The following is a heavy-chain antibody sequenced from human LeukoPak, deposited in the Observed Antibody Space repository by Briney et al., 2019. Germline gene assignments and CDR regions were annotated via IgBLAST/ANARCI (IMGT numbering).Heavy chain of an antibody. CDR1: GGSISSYY. CDR3: ARDFRYCSSTSCPGYGMDV. J-gene: IGHJ6*02. Sequence: PSETLSLTCTVSGGSISSYYWSWIRQPPGKGLEWIGYIYYSGSTNYNPSLKSRVTISVDTSKNQFSLKLSSVTAADTAVYYCARDFRYCSSTSCPGYGMDVWGQGTTVTVSS. V-gene: IGHV4-59*12. CDR2: IYYSGST. D-gene: IGHD2-2*01.